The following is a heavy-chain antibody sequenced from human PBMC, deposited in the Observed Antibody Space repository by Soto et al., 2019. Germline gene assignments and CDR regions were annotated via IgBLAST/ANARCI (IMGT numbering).Heavy chain of an antibody. V-gene: IGHV1-69*02. CDR1: GGTFSSYT. D-gene: IGHD3-22*01. CDR2: IIPILGIA. CDR3: ARTPSNYYDSSGYFIRWFDP. Sequence: SVKVSCKAPGGTFSSYTISWVRQAPGQGLEWMGRIIPILGIANYAQKFQGRVTITADKSTSTAYMELSSLRSEDTAVYYCARTPSNYYDSSGYFIRWFDPWGQGTLVTVSS. J-gene: IGHJ5*02.